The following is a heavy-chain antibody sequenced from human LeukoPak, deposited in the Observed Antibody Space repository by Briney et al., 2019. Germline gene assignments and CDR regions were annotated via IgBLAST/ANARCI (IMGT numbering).Heavy chain of an antibody. Sequence: SETLSLNCTVSGGSISSTNYSRGCIRHPPGHGLESTGRFDYSGSTYYNPSLKSRVTISVDTSMNQFYLRMSSVTAADTAVYYCARLNYNSGGYYGVPNWFDPWGPGTLVTVSS. CDR3: ARLNYNSGGYYGVPNWFDP. V-gene: IGHV4-39*01. J-gene: IGHJ5*02. CDR2: FDYSGST. D-gene: IGHD3-22*01. CDR1: GGSISSTNYS.